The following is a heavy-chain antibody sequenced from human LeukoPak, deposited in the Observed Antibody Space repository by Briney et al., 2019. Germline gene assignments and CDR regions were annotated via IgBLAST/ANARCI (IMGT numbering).Heavy chain of an antibody. Sequence: GGSLRLSCAASGFTFSSYEMNWVRQAPGKGLEWVSYISSSGSTIYYADSVQGRFTISRDNAKNSLYLQMNSLRAEDTAVYYCARGLSVERLHGWSLDYWGQGTLVTVSS. D-gene: IGHD1-1*01. J-gene: IGHJ4*02. CDR2: ISSSGSTI. V-gene: IGHV3-48*03. CDR1: GFTFSSYE. CDR3: ARGLSVERLHGWSLDY.